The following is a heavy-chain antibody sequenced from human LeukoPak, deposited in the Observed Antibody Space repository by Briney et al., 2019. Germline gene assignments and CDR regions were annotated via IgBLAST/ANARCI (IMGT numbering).Heavy chain of an antibody. CDR2: ISWDGGST. Sequence: GGSLRLSCAASGFTFDDYAMHWVRQAPGKGLEWVSLISWDGGSTYYADSVKGRFTISRDNSKNSLYLQMNSLRAEDTALYYCAKDIEAGATTGGFDYWGQGTLVTVSS. D-gene: IGHD1-26*01. CDR3: AKDIEAGATTGGFDY. J-gene: IGHJ4*02. CDR1: GFTFDDYA. V-gene: IGHV3-43D*03.